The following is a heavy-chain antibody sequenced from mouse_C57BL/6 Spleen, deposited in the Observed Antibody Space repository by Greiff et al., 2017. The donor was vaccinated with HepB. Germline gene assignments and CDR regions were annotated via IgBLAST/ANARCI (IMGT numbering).Heavy chain of an antibody. CDR2: ISSGGDYI. V-gene: IGHV5-9-1*02. CDR3: TRETDYYAMDY. Sequence: EVQVVESGEGLVKPGGSLKLSCAASGFTFSSYAMSWVRQTPEKRLEWVAYISSGGDYIYYADTVKGRFTISRDNARNTLYLQMSSLKSEDTAMYYCTRETDYYAMDYWGQGTSVTVSS. CDR1: GFTFSSYA. J-gene: IGHJ4*01.